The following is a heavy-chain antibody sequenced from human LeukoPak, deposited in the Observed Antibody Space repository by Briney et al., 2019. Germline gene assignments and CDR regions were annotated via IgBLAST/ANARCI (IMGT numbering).Heavy chain of an antibody. CDR2: ISWNSGSI. CDR1: GFTFDDYA. CDR3: AKGAAGAVAGPFDY. V-gene: IGHV3-9*01. Sequence: GGSLRLSCAASGFTFDDYAMHWVRQAPGKGLEWVSGISWNSGSIGYADSVKGRFTISRDNAKNSLYLQMNSLRAEDTALYYCAKGAAGAVAGPFDYWGQGTLVTVSS. D-gene: IGHD6-19*01. J-gene: IGHJ4*02.